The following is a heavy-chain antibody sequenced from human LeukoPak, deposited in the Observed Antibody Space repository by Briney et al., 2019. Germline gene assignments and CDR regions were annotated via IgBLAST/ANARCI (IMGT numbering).Heavy chain of an antibody. D-gene: IGHD3-22*01. J-gene: IGHJ4*02. V-gene: IGHV1-69*13. CDR2: IIPLFRTA. Sequence: SVKVSCKASGGTFRSFAISWVRQAPGQGLEWMGGIIPLFRTANYAQKFQGRVTITADESTSTAYMELSSLRSEDTAVYYCARALRYYSDSSGYAFDYWGQGTLVTVSS. CDR1: GGTFRSFA. CDR3: ARALRYYSDSSGYAFDY.